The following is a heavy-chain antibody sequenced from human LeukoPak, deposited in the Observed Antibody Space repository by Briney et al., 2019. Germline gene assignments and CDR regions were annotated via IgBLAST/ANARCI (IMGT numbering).Heavy chain of an antibody. CDR3: ARANWAGTMFDY. Sequence: SETLSLTCIVSGGSISSYYWSWIRQHPGKGLEWIGYIYYSGSTNYNPSLKSRVTISVDTSKNQFSLKLSSVTAADTAVYYCARANWAGTMFDYWGQGTLVTVSS. V-gene: IGHV4-59*01. D-gene: IGHD1/OR15-1a*01. CDR1: GGSISSYY. J-gene: IGHJ4*02. CDR2: IYYSGST.